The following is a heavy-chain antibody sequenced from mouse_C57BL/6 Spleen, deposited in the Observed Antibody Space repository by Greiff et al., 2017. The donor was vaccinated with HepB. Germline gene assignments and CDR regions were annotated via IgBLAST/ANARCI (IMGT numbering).Heavy chain of an antibody. CDR1: GFTFTDYY. V-gene: IGHV7-3*01. D-gene: IGHD1-1*01. CDR3: ARAHYYGTEFYY. J-gene: IGHJ2*01. Sequence: EVKLVESGGGLVQPGGSLSLSCAASGFTFTDYYMSWVRQPPGKALERSGFIRNKANGYTTEYSASVKGRFTISRENAQSILYLQLNALRAEDRAPYYWARAHYYGTEFYYWSQGTTLTVSS. CDR2: IRNKANGYTT.